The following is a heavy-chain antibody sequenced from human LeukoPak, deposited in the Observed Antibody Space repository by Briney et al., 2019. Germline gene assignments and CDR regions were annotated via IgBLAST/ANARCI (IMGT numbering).Heavy chain of an antibody. CDR3: ARDVDGNPDY. D-gene: IGHD1-14*01. Sequence: GASVKVSCKASGYTFTGYYIHWVRQAPGQGLEWMGWINPNSGDTLYAQKFQGRVTMTRDTSISTAYMELSTLRSDDTAVFYCARDVDGNPDYWGQGTLVTVSS. CDR1: GYTFTGYY. V-gene: IGHV1-2*02. CDR2: INPNSGDT. J-gene: IGHJ4*02.